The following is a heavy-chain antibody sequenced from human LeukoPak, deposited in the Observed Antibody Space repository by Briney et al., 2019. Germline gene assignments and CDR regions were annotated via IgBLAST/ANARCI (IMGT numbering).Heavy chain of an antibody. J-gene: IGHJ5*02. CDR2: ISSNGRTR. CDR1: GFPFSSYE. V-gene: IGHV3-48*03. Sequence: GGSLRLSCSTSGFPFSSYEMNWVRQAPGKGLEWVSYISSNGRTRNYADSVKGRFTISRDNAKNSLYLQINSLRAEDTAVYYCARGYNWFDPWGQGTLVTLSS. CDR3: ARGYNWFDP.